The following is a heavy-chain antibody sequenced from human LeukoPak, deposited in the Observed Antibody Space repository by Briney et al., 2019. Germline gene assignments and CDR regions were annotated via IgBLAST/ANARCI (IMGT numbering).Heavy chain of an antibody. CDR2: IHTDGSIT. V-gene: IGHV3-74*01. CDR3: ASGNSGWYYFDY. D-gene: IGHD6-19*01. Sequence: GGSLRLSCAASGFTFSSYWMHWVRPAPGKGLMWVSRIHTDGSITNYADSVKGRFTISRDNSKNTVYLQMNSLRAEDTAVYYCASGNSGWYYFDYWGQGTLVTVSS. CDR1: GFTFSSYW. J-gene: IGHJ4*02.